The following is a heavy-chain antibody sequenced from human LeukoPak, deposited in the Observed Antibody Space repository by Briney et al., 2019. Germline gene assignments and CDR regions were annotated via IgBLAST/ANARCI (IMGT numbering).Heavy chain of an antibody. V-gene: IGHV1-2*02. D-gene: IGHD6-13*01. CDR1: GYTFTGYY. CDR2: INPNSGGT. Sequence: ASVKVSCKASGYTFTGYYMHWVRQAPGQGLEWMGWINPNSGGTNYAQKFQGRVTMTRDTSISTAYMELSRLRSDDTAVYYCARVLTGYSSSWYYWGQGTLVTVSS. CDR3: ARVLTGYSSSWYY. J-gene: IGHJ4*02.